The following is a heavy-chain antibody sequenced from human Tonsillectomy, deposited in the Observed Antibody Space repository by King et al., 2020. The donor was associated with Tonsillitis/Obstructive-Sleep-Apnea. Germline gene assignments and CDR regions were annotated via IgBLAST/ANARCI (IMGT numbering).Heavy chain of an antibody. CDR1: GGSISSFY. Sequence: QVQLQESGPGLVKPSETLSLTCTVSGGSISSFYWSWIRQPPGRGLQWIGYIYYSGSTNYNPSLKSRVAMSADTSKNQFSLDLSSVTAADTAVYFCARLGFCNSNWCLPDFWGQGTLVTVSS. V-gene: IGHV4-59*01. J-gene: IGHJ4*02. D-gene: IGHD2-2*01. CDR3: ARLGFCNSNWCLPDF. CDR2: IYYSGST.